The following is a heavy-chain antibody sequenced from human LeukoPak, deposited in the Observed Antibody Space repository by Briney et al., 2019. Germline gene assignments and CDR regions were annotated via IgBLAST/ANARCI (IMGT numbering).Heavy chain of an antibody. J-gene: IGHJ4*02. CDR3: ARVPSSGWVDYFDY. V-gene: IGHV1-46*01. D-gene: IGHD6-19*01. Sequence: APVKVSRKASGYTFTSYYMHWVRQAPGQGLEWMGIINPSGGSTSYAQKFQGRVTMTRDTSTSTVYMELSSLRSEDAAVYYCARVPSSGWVDYFDYWGQGTLVTVSS. CDR2: INPSGGST. CDR1: GYTFTSYY.